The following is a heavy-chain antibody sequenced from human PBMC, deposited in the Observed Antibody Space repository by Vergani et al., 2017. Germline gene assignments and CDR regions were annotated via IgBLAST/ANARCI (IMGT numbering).Heavy chain of an antibody. CDR3: ASARCIETCYMSNWLDS. CDR1: GFSFNSYW. CDR2: IKSDGSIT. J-gene: IGHJ5*01. D-gene: IGHD3-9*01. Sequence: DVHLAESGGGFFQPGGSLRLSCSASGFSFNSYWMHWVRQVPGKGLLWVSRIKSDGSITAYADSVKGRFTISRDNAQNTLYLQMNSLRVEDTGVYYCASARCIETCYMSNWLDSWGQGTPVTVSS. V-gene: IGHV3-74*03.